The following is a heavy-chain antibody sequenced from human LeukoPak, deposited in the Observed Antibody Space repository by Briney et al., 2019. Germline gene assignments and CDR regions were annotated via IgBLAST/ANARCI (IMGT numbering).Heavy chain of an antibody. D-gene: IGHD5-18*01. CDR1: GGSISSYY. V-gene: IGHV4-4*07. CDR3: ARERVDIAMGFDY. CDR2: IYSSGTT. Sequence: SETLSLTCTVSGGSISSYYWSWIRQPPGKGLEWIGRIYSSGTTNYNASLMSRVTMSLDKSKSQFFLNLTSVTAADTAVYYCARERVDIAMGFDYWGLGSLVIVSS. J-gene: IGHJ4*02.